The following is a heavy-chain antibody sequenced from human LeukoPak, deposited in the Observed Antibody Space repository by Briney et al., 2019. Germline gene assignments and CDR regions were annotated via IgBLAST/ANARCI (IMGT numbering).Heavy chain of an antibody. CDR3: AKMGEYNWNGPFDY. Sequence: GGSLRLSCAASGFTFSSYAMSWVRQAPGKGLEWVSTISGSGGSTYYADSVKGRFPISRDNSKNTLYLQLNSLRAEDTAVYYCAKMGEYNWNGPFDYWGQGTLVTVSS. CDR2: ISGSGGST. D-gene: IGHD1-1*01. CDR1: GFTFSSYA. V-gene: IGHV3-23*01. J-gene: IGHJ4*02.